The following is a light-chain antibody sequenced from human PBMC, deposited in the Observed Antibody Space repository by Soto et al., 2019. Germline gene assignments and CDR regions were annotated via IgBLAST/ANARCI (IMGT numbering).Light chain of an antibody. J-gene: IGKJ5*01. Sequence: DVQLTQSPSSLSASVGDKVTITCRASQSIRSYLNWVQQKPGKAPKLLIYDASSLQTGVPSRFSGSGSGTDFSLTISSLQPEDIATYYCQQYENLPTFGQGTRLEI. V-gene: IGKV1-39*01. CDR3: QQYENLPT. CDR2: DAS. CDR1: QSIRSY.